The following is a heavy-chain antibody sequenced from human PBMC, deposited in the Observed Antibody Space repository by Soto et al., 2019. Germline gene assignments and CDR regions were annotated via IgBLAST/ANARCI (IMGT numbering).Heavy chain of an antibody. J-gene: IGHJ4*02. D-gene: IGHD2-21*01. CDR3: THLLSLAHPYSYL. V-gene: IGHV3-15*07. Sequence: SGFTFSNAWMNWVRQAPGKGLEWVGRIKSKTDGGTIDYAAPVKGRFTISRDDSKNTVYLQMDSLKTEDTAVYYCTHLLSLAHPYSYLWGQGTQVTVSS. CDR1: GFTFSNAW. CDR2: IKSKTDGGTI.